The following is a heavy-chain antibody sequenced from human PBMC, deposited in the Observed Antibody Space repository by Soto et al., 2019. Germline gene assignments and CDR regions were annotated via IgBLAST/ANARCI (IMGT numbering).Heavy chain of an antibody. CDR1: GFIFSNYW. Sequence: EVQLVESGGGLVQPGGSLRLSCAASGFIFSNYWMHWVRQAPGKGLVWVSRINTAGSSTTYADSVKGRFTISRDNDKNTLYLQMNSLRAEDTAVYYCARLTHVVLAAVNWFDPWGPGTLVTVSS. CDR2: INTAGSST. J-gene: IGHJ5*02. V-gene: IGHV3-74*01. CDR3: ARLTHVVLAAVNWFDP. D-gene: IGHD2-21*02.